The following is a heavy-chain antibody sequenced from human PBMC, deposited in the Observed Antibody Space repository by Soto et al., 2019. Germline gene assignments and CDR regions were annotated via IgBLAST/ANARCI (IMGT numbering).Heavy chain of an antibody. CDR3: ARSQGSSTSLEIYYYYYYGMDV. CDR1: GGTFGSYA. Sequence: QVQLEPSGAEVQKPGSSVKVSCKASGGTFGSYAISWVRQDPGQGLEWMGGIIPIPGTANYAQKFKGRVTIAADESTRTAYMEVSSLRSEVTAVYYCARSQGSSTSLEIYYYYYYGMDVWGQGTTVTVSS. J-gene: IGHJ6*02. CDR2: IIPIPGTA. V-gene: IGHV1-69*01. D-gene: IGHD2-2*01.